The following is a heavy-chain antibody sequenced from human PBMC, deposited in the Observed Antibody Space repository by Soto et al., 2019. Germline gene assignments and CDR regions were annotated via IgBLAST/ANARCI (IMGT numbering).Heavy chain of an antibody. V-gene: IGHV3-53*01. CDR3: ASTTVWKNAFEI. CDR2: IESGGSI. D-gene: IGHD3-16*01. J-gene: IGHJ3*02. CDR1: GVTVNTNY. Sequence: EVHLVESGGGLIQPGGSLRLSCAASGVTVNTNYMSWVRQSPGKGLEWVSLIESGGSIYYADSVKGRFTISRDNFKNTLSLQMNSLRVEDTAVYYCASTTVWKNAFEIWGQGTLVSVSS.